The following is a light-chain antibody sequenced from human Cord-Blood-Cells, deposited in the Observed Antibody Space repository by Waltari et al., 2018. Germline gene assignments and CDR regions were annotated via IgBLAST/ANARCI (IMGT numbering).Light chain of an antibody. CDR2: AAS. CDR3: QQSYSTPYS. V-gene: IGKV1-39*01. Sequence: DIQMTQAAFSLYASLVDRVTITCQASQSISCYLKWYQQKPGKAPKLLIYAASSWQSRVPSRFSGSGSETDFTHTISSLQPEDCATYYCQQSYSTPYSVGQGAKLEIK. J-gene: IGKJ2*03. CDR1: QSISCY.